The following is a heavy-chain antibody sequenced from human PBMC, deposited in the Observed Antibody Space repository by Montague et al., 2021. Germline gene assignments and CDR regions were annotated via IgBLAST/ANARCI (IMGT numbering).Heavy chain of an antibody. Sequence: SETLSLTCTVSGASITGNIYYWICIRQSPGKDRVWIGSINYSGNSFYHPSLKIRITMAVDTSKNQFSLNLISVTAAETAIYYCARVFSSWYVGWFCHWGQGTLVTVSS. D-gene: IGHD6-13*01. CDR1: GASITGNIYY. V-gene: IGHV4-39*07. CDR3: ARVFSSWYVGWFCH. CDR2: INYSGNS. J-gene: IGHJ5*02.